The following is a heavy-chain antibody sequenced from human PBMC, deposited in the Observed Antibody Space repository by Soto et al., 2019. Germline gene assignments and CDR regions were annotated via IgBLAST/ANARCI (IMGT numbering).Heavy chain of an antibody. CDR1: GGTFSSYA. CDR3: ASILSIAARQGGGIGAFDI. D-gene: IGHD6-6*01. Sequence: QVQLVQSGAEVKKPGSSVKVSCKASGGTFSSYAISWVRQAPGQGLEWMGGIIPIFGTANYAQKFQGRVTITADESTSTAYMELSSLRSEDTAVYYCASILSIAARQGGGIGAFDIRGQGTMVTVSS. J-gene: IGHJ3*02. CDR2: IIPIFGTA. V-gene: IGHV1-69*01.